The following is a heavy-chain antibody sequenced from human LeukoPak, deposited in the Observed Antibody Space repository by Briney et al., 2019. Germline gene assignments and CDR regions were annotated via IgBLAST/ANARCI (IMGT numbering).Heavy chain of an antibody. J-gene: IGHJ4*02. CDR3: ARRAGGYSHPYDY. Sequence: GGSLRLSCAVSGFTVSGNYMSWIRQAPGKGLEWVSLIYSDDTTLYADSVKGRFTISRDISKNTLYLQMSSLRAEDTAVYYCARRAGGYSHPYDYWGQGVLVTVSS. D-gene: IGHD4-23*01. CDR1: GFTVSGNY. CDR2: IYSDDTT. V-gene: IGHV3-53*01.